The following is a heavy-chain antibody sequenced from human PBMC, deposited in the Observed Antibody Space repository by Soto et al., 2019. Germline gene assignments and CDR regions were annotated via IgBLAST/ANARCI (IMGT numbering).Heavy chain of an antibody. CDR1: GYTFTSYG. CDR3: AGVYSSSWYRDSNWFDP. Sequence: ASVKVSCKASGYTFTSYGISWVRQAPGQGLEWMGWISAYNGNTNYAQKLQGRVTMTTDTSTSTAYMELRSLRSDDTAVYYCAGVYSSSWYRDSNWFDPWGQGTLVTVSS. CDR2: ISAYNGNT. J-gene: IGHJ5*02. D-gene: IGHD6-13*01. V-gene: IGHV1-18*01.